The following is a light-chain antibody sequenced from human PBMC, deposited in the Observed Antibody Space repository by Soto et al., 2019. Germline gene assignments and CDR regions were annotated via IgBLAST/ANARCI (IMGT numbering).Light chain of an antibody. CDR2: GAS. CDR3: QEYGSSPWT. J-gene: IGKJ1*01. CDR1: QSVSSSY. Sequence: EIVLTQSPGTLSLSPGERATLSCRASQSVSSSYLAWYQQKPGQAPRLLIYGASSRATGIQDRFSVSGSGTDFTLTISSLQPEDFAVYYCQEYGSSPWTFGKGTKVEIK. V-gene: IGKV3-20*01.